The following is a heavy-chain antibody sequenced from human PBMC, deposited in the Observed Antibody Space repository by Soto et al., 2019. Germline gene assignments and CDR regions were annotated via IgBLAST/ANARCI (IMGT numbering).Heavy chain of an antibody. J-gene: IGHJ1*01. V-gene: IGHV1-69*02. CDR1: GGTFSSYT. CDR3: ARSMIVAPGQYFQH. Sequence: ASVKVSCKASGGTFSSYTISWVRQAPGQGLEWMGRIIPILGIANYAQKFQGRVTITADKSTSTAYMELSSLRSEDTAVYYCARSMIVAPGQYFQHWGQGTLVTVSS. CDR2: IIPILGIA. D-gene: IGHD3-22*01.